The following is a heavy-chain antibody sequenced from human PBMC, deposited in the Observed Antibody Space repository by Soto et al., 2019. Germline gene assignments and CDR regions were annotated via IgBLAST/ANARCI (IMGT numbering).Heavy chain of an antibody. CDR3: ARVIAPDIVLMVYENDAFDI. J-gene: IGHJ3*02. CDR2: MNPNSGNT. D-gene: IGHD2-8*01. Sequence: ASVKVSCKASGYTFTSYDINWVRQATGQGLEWMGWMNPNSGNTGYAQKFQGRVTMTRNTSISTAYMELSSLRSEDTAVYYCARVIAPDIVLMVYENDAFDIWGQGTMVTVSS. V-gene: IGHV1-8*01. CDR1: GYTFTSYD.